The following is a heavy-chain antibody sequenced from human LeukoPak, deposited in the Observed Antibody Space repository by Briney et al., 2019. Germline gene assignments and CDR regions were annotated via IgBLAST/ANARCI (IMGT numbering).Heavy chain of an antibody. V-gene: IGHV1-18*01. CDR2: ISAYNGNT. CDR3: ARLVVDTAMVPYYYYMDV. Sequence: ASVKVSCKASGYTFTSYDINWVRQAPGQGLEWMGWISAYNGNTNYAQKLQGRVTMTTDTSTSTAYMELRSLRSDDTAVYYCARLVVDTAMVPYYYYMDVWGKGTTVTISS. CDR1: GYTFTSYD. J-gene: IGHJ6*03. D-gene: IGHD5-18*01.